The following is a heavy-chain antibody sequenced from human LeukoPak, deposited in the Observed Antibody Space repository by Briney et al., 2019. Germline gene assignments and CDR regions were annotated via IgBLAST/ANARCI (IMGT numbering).Heavy chain of an antibody. J-gene: IGHJ4*02. CDR1: GFTFRNYW. CDR2: IKEDGSEK. D-gene: IGHD3-10*01. CDR3: ARRSGLDY. V-gene: IGHV3-7*01. Sequence: GGSLRLSCAASGFTFRNYWMSWVRQAPGKGLEWVANIKEDGSEKHYVDSVKGRFTISRDSAKNSLYLQMNSLRAEDSAVYYCARRSGLDYWGQETLVTVSS.